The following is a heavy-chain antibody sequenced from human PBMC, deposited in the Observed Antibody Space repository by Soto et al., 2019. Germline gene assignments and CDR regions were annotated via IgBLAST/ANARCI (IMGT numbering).Heavy chain of an antibody. J-gene: IGHJ2*01. CDR3: TRDARTTVTTRGVRYFDL. D-gene: IGHD4-17*01. CDR1: GFTFSTYA. Sequence: QVQLVESGGGVVQPGRSLRLSCAASGFTFSTYAWHWVRQAPGKGLEWVALISYDGSNKYSADSVKGRFTISRDNSKNTLYLQMNSLRAEDTAMYYCTRDARTTVTTRGVRYFDLWGRGTLVTVSS. V-gene: IGHV3-30-3*01. CDR2: ISYDGSNK.